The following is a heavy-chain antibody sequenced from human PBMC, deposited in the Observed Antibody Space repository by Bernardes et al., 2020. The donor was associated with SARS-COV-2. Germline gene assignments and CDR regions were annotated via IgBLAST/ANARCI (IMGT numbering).Heavy chain of an antibody. CDR3: ARDLDRSSWRSGY. CDR1: GYTFTGYY. Sequence: ASVKVSCKASGYTFTGYYLHWVRRAPGQGLEWIGWINPHSGVTNYAQRFQGRVTMTRDTSISTAYMELSSLRSDDTAVYYCARDLDRSSWRSGYWGQGTLVTVTS. D-gene: IGHD6-13*01. CDR2: INPHSGVT. J-gene: IGHJ4*02. V-gene: IGHV1-2*02.